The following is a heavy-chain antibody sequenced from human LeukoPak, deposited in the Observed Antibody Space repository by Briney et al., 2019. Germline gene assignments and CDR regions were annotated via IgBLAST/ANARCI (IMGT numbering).Heavy chain of an antibody. V-gene: IGHV3-23*01. D-gene: IGHD6-6*01. CDR3: AKDWYSSSSGTFDY. CDR2: ISGSGGST. Sequence: GGFLRLSCAASGFTFSSYAMSWVRQAPGKGLEWVSAISGSGGSTYYADSVKGRFTISRDNSKNTLYLQMNSLRAEDTAVYYCAKDWYSSSSGTFDYWGQGTLVTVSS. J-gene: IGHJ4*02. CDR1: GFTFSSYA.